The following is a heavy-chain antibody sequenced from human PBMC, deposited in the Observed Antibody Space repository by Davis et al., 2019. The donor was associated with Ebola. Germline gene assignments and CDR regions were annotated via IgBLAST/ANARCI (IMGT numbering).Heavy chain of an antibody. J-gene: IGHJ5*02. Sequence: SETLSLTCAVYGGSFSGYYWSWIRQPPGKGLEWIGEINHSGITNYNPSLKSRVTISVDMSKNQFSLKLSSVTAADTAVYYCARDTRQNWFDPWGQGTLVTVSS. CDR2: INHSGIT. V-gene: IGHV4-34*01. CDR1: GGSFSGYY. CDR3: ARDTRQNWFDP. D-gene: IGHD2-2*02.